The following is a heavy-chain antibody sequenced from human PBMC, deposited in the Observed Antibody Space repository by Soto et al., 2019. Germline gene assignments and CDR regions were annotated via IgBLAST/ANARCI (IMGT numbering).Heavy chain of an antibody. J-gene: IGHJ4*02. Sequence: EVQLLESGGDLVQPGGSLRLSCAASGFTFSNYAMTWVRQAPGKGLEWVSGISATGESTYYAGSVEGRFTISRDYAKNTLYLQMKSLRAEDAAVYYCAKDKSSSYGDYLGFDYWGQGTLATVSS. CDR2: ISATGEST. CDR3: AKDKSSSYGDYLGFDY. D-gene: IGHD2-21*02. V-gene: IGHV3-23*01. CDR1: GFTFSNYA.